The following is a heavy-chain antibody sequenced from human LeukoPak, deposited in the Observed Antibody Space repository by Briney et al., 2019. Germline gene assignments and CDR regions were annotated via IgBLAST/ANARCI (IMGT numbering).Heavy chain of an antibody. D-gene: IGHD3-3*01. V-gene: IGHV1-46*04. Sequence: ASVKVSCKASGYIFPSYYVHWVRQAPGQGLEWMGIINPSAGSTTYAQRLQGRITVTRDTTTSTVYMELSSLRSEDTAVYYCARGRGLGVVSPYFDYWGQGTLVTVSS. J-gene: IGHJ4*02. CDR3: ARGRGLGVVSPYFDY. CDR1: GYIFPSYY. CDR2: INPSAGST.